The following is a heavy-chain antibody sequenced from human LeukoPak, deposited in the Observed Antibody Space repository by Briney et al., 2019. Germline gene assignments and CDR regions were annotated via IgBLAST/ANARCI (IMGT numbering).Heavy chain of an antibody. V-gene: IGHV4-31*03. D-gene: IGHD2-15*01. J-gene: IGHJ4*02. CDR2: IYYSGST. Sequence: SQTLSLTCTVSGGSISSGGYYWSWIRQHPGKGLEWIGYIYYSGSTYYNPFLKSRVTISVDTSKNQFSLKLSSVTAADTAVYYCARYCSGGSLYYFDYWGQGTLVTVSS. CDR1: GGSISSGGYY. CDR3: ARYCSGGSLYYFDY.